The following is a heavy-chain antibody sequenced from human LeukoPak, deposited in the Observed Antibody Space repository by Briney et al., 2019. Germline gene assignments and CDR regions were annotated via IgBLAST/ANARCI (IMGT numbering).Heavy chain of an antibody. Sequence: PGGSLRLSCAASGFTFSSYSMNWVRQAPGKGLEWVSSISSSSYIYYADSVKGRFTISRDNAKNSLYLQMNNLRAEDTAVYYCARSSPHCSSTSCYNDAFDIWGQGTMVTVSS. J-gene: IGHJ3*02. CDR3: ARSSPHCSSTSCYNDAFDI. V-gene: IGHV3-21*01. D-gene: IGHD2-2*02. CDR2: ISSSSYI. CDR1: GFTFSSYS.